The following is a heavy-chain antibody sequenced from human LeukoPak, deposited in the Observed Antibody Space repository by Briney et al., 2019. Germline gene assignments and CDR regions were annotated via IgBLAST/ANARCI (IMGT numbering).Heavy chain of an antibody. CDR2: ISYDGSNK. CDR3: ARDLRNYFDY. Sequence: GGSLRLSCAVSGFTFSSYAMHWVRQAPGKGLEWVAVISYDGSNKYYADSVKGRFTISRDNSKNTLYLQMNSLRAEDTAVYYCARDLRNYFDYWGQGTLVTVSS. J-gene: IGHJ4*02. CDR1: GFTFSSYA. D-gene: IGHD4-17*01. V-gene: IGHV3-30-3*01.